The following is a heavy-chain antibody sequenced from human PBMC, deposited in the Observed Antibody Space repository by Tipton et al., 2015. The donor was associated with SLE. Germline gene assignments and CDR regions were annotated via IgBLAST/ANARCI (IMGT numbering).Heavy chain of an antibody. CDR2: ITSSGSTI. V-gene: IGHV3-48*03. D-gene: IGHD3-10*01. CDR3: AREPIYGSGSYFDY. CDR1: GFMFSSYE. Sequence: SLRLSCAASGFMFSSYEMNWVRQAPGKGLEWVSYITSSGSTIYYADSVKGRFTISRDNAKNPLYLQMNSLRAEDTAVYYCAREPIYGSGSYFDYWGQGTLVTVSS. J-gene: IGHJ4*02.